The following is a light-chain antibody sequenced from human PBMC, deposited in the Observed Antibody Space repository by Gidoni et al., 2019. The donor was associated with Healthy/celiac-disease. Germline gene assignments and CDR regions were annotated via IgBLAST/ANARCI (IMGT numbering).Light chain of an antibody. CDR3: QSYDSSLSGCV. Sequence: QSVLTQPPSVSGAPGQRVTISCTGSSSNIGAGYDLHWYQQLPGTAPKLLLYGNSNRPSGVPDRFSGSKSGTSASLAITGLQAEDEADYYCQSYDSSLSGCVFGGGTKLTVL. CDR2: GNS. CDR1: SSNIGAGYD. V-gene: IGLV1-40*01. J-gene: IGLJ3*02.